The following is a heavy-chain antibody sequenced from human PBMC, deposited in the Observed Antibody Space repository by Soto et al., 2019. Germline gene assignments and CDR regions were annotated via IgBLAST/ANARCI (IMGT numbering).Heavy chain of an antibody. Sequence: SETLSLTCSASSGSISSGSHYWGWIRQPPGKGLEWIGSLYYSGSSYYNPSLKSRVTISVDTSKNQFSLKLSSVTAADTAVYYCARTRVLGSCSSASCHVTDFDYWGQGTLVTVSS. CDR3: ARTRVLGSCSSASCHVTDFDY. V-gene: IGHV4-39*01. CDR2: LYYSGSS. CDR1: SGSISSGSHY. D-gene: IGHD2-2*01. J-gene: IGHJ4*02.